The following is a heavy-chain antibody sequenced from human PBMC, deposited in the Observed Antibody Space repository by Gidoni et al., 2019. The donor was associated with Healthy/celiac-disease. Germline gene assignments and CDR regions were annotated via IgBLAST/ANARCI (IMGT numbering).Heavy chain of an antibody. CDR3: ARGGVTRTQNFDY. V-gene: IGHV4-31*03. Sequence: QVQLQESRPGLVQPSPTLSLTCTFSGGPIRSGGYSWSWIRQHPGQGLGWIGYIYYSGSTYYNPSIKSRVTISVDTSKNQFSLKPSSGTAADTAVYYCARGGVTRTQNFDYWGQGTLVTVSS. CDR1: GGPIRSGGYS. J-gene: IGHJ4*02. D-gene: IGHD3-10*01. CDR2: IYYSGST.